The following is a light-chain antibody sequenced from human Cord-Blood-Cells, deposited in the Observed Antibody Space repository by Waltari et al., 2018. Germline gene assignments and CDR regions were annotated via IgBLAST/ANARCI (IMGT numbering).Light chain of an antibody. CDR1: QSVSRSY. Sequence: EIVLTQSPGTLSLSPGERATLSCRASQSVSRSYLAWYQQKPGQAPRLLIYGASSRATGIPDRFSGSASGTDFTLTISRLEPEDFAVYYCQQYGSSPPVTVGPGTKVDIK. J-gene: IGKJ3*01. V-gene: IGKV3-20*01. CDR3: QQYGSSPPVT. CDR2: GAS.